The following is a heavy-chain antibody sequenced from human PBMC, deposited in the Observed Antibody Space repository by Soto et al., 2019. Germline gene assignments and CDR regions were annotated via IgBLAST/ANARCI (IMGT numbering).Heavy chain of an antibody. Sequence: PSETLSLTCAVYGGSFSGYYWSWIRQPPGKGLEWIGEINHSGSTNYNPSLKSRVTISVDTSKNQFSLKLSSVTAADTAVYYCARSRYSSSWYGRYFDYWGQGTLVTV. CDR1: GGSFSGYY. J-gene: IGHJ4*02. CDR2: INHSGST. CDR3: ARSRYSSSWYGRYFDY. D-gene: IGHD6-13*01. V-gene: IGHV4-34*01.